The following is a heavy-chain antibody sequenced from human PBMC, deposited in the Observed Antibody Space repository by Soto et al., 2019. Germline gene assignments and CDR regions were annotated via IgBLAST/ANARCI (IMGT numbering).Heavy chain of an antibody. CDR3: ARARCSGGSCWPYNWFDP. V-gene: IGHV4-59*01. J-gene: IGHJ5*02. CDR2: IYYSGST. CDR1: GGSISSYY. D-gene: IGHD2-15*01. Sequence: SETLSLTCTVSGGSISSYYWSWIRQPPGKGLEWIGYIYYSGSTNYNPSLKSRVTISVDTSKNQFSLKLSSVTAADTAVYYCARARCSGGSCWPYNWFDPWGQGTLVTVSS.